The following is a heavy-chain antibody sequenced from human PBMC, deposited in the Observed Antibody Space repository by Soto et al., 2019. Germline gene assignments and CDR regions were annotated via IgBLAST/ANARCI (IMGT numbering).Heavy chain of an antibody. CDR1: GFTFSSYW. Sequence: PGGSLRLSCAASGFTFSSYWMHWVRQAPGKGLVWVSRINSDGSSTSYADSVKGRFTISRDNAKNTLYLQMNSLRAEDTAVYYSAKDWGTSVYWFDPWGQGTLVTVSS. CDR3: AKDWGTSVYWFDP. D-gene: IGHD3-16*01. J-gene: IGHJ5*02. CDR2: INSDGSST. V-gene: IGHV3-74*01.